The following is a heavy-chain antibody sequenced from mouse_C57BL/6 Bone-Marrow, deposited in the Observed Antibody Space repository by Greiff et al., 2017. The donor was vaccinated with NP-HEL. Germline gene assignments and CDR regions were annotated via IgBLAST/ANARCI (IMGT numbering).Heavy chain of an antibody. CDR2: ISDGGSYT. CDR1: GFTFSSYA. D-gene: IGHD1-1*01. Sequence: EVQGVESGGGLVKPGGSLKLSCAASGFTFSSYAMSWVRQTPEKRLEWVATISDGGSYTYYPDNVKGRFTISRDNAKNNLYLQMSQLKSEDTAMYYCAREAPIYYYGSSYSWYFGVWGTGTTVTVSS. V-gene: IGHV5-4*01. CDR3: AREAPIYYYGSSYSWYFGV. J-gene: IGHJ1*03.